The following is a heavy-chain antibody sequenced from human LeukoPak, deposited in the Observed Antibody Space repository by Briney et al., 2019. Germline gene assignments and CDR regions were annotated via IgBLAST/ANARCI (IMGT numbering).Heavy chain of an antibody. CDR2: IWYDGSNK. CDR1: GFSFSNYD. Sequence: GGSLRLSCAASGFSFSNYDMHWVRQAPGKGLEWVAIIWYDGSNKYYGDSVKGRFTISRDNSKNTLYLQMNSLRAEDTAMYYCATMDVWGQGTTATVSS. V-gene: IGHV3-33*01. J-gene: IGHJ6*02. CDR3: ATMDV.